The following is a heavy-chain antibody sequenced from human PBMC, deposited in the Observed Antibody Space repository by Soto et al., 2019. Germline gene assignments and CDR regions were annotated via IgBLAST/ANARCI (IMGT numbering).Heavy chain of an antibody. J-gene: IGHJ4*02. V-gene: IGHV3-74*01. CDR3: TAGDLD. CDR2: INNDGSNT. D-gene: IGHD3-3*01. Sequence: GGSLRLSCAASGFTFSNYWMHWVRQAPGKGLVWVSLINNDGSNTSHADSVKGRFTISRDNAENTVYLQMNSLRAEDTAMYYCTAGDLDWGQGTLVTVSS. CDR1: GFTFSNYW.